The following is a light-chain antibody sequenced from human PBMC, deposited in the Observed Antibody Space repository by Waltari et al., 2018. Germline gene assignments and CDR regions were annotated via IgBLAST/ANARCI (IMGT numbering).Light chain of an antibody. V-gene: IGLV3-25*03. CDR1: VLEDTY. CDR3: QTVDDTGDYVL. J-gene: IGLJ2*01. Sequence: SSYLTQTHTLYVTPGQTAILTCPSAVLEDTYISSFQKKSGRAPVAVIRRNTGGPPEIPARFSGSDSRTTATLTIVGVQPEDEADYYCQTVDDTGDYVLFGGGTKLTVL. CDR2: RNT.